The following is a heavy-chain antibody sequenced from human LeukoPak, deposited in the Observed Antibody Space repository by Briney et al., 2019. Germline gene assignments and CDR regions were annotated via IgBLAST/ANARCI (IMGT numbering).Heavy chain of an antibody. D-gene: IGHD3/OR15-3a*01. V-gene: IGHV4-34*01. CDR1: GGSFSGYY. CDR2: INHSGST. CDR3: ARVGVGWTLDY. Sequence: SETLSLTCAVYGGSFSGYYWSWIRQPPGKGLEWIGEINHSGSTNYNPSLKSRVTISVDTSKNQFSLKLSSVTAADTAVYYCARVGVGWTLDYWGQGTLVTVSS. J-gene: IGHJ4*02.